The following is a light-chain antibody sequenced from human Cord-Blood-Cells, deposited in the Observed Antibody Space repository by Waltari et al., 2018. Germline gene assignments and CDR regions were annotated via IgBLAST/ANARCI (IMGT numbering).Light chain of an antibody. CDR1: QSSSSW. V-gene: IGKV1-5*01. CDR3: QQYNSYPYP. CDR2: VAS. Sequence: DIQMTQSPSTLSASVGDRVPITFRASQSSSSWLGWYQQKPGKAPKLLIYVASSLETGVPVRFSGSGSGTEFTLTISSLQPDDFAAYYCQQYNSYPYPFGHGTKLEIK. J-gene: IGKJ2*01.